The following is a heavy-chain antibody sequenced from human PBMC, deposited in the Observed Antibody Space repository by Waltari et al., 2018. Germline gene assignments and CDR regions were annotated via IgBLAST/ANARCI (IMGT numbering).Heavy chain of an antibody. D-gene: IGHD2-15*01. CDR1: GLKSSNFW. V-gene: IGHV3-7*01. Sequence: EVRLVESGGGLVQPGGSLRLSCAVSGLKSSNFWMSWVRHAPGKGLESVVNIKEDGIEKYDMDSVKGRFTISRDNAKNTLYLQMSGLGAGDTAVYCCARGAAGVDFWGRGTLVTVSS. CDR3: ARGAAGVDF. CDR2: IKEDGIEK. J-gene: IGHJ4*02.